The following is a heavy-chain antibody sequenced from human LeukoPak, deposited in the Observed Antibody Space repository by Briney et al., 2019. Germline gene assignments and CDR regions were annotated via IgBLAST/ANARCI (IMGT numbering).Heavy chain of an antibody. V-gene: IGHV1-46*01. CDR1: GYTFTSYY. Sequence: ASVKVSCKASGYTFTSYYMHWVRQAPGQGLEWMGIINPSGGSTSYAQKFQGRVTMTRDMSTSTVYMELSSLRSEDTAEYYWARGGIVVVVAATVGALYWGQGTLVTVSS. D-gene: IGHD2-15*01. J-gene: IGHJ4*02. CDR2: INPSGGST. CDR3: ARGGIVVVVAATVGALY.